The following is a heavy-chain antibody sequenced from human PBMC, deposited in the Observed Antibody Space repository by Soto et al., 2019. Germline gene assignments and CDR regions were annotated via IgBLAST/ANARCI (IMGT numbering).Heavy chain of an antibody. CDR3: ARDTDFFGKGFDP. CDR2: IYHSGST. V-gene: IGHV4-38-2*02. D-gene: IGHD3-3*01. J-gene: IGHJ5*02. Sequence: SETLSLTCAVSGYSISSGYYWGWIRQPPGKGLEWIGSIYHSGSTYYNPSLKSRVTISVDTSKNQFSLKLSSVTAANTAVYYCARDTDFFGKGFDPWGQGTLVTVSS. CDR1: GYSISSGYY.